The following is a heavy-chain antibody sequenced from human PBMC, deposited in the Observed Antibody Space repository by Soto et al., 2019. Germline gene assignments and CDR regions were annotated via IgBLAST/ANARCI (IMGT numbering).Heavy chain of an antibody. CDR3: AKDIRRGFSSAWGD. D-gene: IGHD6-19*01. J-gene: IGHJ4*02. CDR2: MSWNSGTI. CDR1: GFTFDDYA. V-gene: IGHV3-9*01. Sequence: DVQLVDSGGGLVQPGRSLRLYCAASGFTFDDYAMHWVRQAPGKGLEWVSGMSWNSGTIAYADSVKGRFTVSRDNAKNSLYLQMNSLRADDTAVYYCAKDIRRGFSSAWGDWGQGALVTVSS.